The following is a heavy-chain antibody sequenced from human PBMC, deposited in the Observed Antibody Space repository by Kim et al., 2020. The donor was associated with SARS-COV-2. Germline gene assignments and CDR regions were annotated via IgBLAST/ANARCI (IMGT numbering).Heavy chain of an antibody. D-gene: IGHD3-22*01. CDR1: GGSFSGYY. Sequence: SETLSLTCAVYGGSFSGYYWSWVRQPPGKGLEWVGEINPSGSTNYNPSLKSRVTISVDTSKNQFSLKLSSVTAADTAVYYCARAKSGCYNFYCYYGMDV. J-gene: IGHJ6*01. CDR3: ARAKSGCYNFYCYYGMDV. V-gene: IGHV4-34*01. CDR2: INPSGST.